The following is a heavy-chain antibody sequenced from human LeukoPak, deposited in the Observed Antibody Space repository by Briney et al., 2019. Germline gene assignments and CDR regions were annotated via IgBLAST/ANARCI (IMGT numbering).Heavy chain of an antibody. CDR2: ISTSSSYI. CDR1: GFTFSGYS. D-gene: IGHD3-22*01. CDR3: ARVPYDSGGYYYGNYYYMDV. J-gene: IGHJ6*03. Sequence: TGGSLRLSCAASGFTFSGYSVNWVRQAPGKGREWVSSISTSSSYIYYADSVKGRFTISRDNAKNSLYLQMNSLRAEDTAVYYCARVPYDSGGYYYGNYYYMDVWGKGTTVTVSS. V-gene: IGHV3-21*01.